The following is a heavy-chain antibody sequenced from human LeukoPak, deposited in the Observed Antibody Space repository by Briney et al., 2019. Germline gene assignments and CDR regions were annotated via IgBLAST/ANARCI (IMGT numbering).Heavy chain of an antibody. J-gene: IGHJ4*02. D-gene: IGHD3-22*01. CDR2: MTSSSTYI. CDR1: RFTFSSYS. Sequence: GGSLRLSCAASRFTFSSYSMNWVRQAPGKGLEWVSSMTSSSTYIYYADSVKGRFTISRDNAKNSLYLQMNSLRVEDTAVYYCAREDYYYDSSGYPNLDYWGQGTLVTVSS. CDR3: AREDYYYDSSGYPNLDY. V-gene: IGHV3-21*06.